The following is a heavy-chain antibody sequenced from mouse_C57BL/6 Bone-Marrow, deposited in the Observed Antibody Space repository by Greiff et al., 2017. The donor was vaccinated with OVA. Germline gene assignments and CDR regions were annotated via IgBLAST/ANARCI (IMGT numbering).Heavy chain of an antibody. Sequence: QVQLQQPGAELVKPGASVKMSCKASGYTFTSYWITWVKQRPGQGLEWIGDIYPGSGSTNYNEKFKSKATLTVDTSSSTAYMQLSSLTSEDSAVYYGARGYYGQDYAMDYWGQGTSVTVSS. CDR2: IYPGSGST. J-gene: IGHJ4*01. CDR1: GYTFTSYW. V-gene: IGHV1-55*01. CDR3: ARGYYGQDYAMDY. D-gene: IGHD1-2*01.